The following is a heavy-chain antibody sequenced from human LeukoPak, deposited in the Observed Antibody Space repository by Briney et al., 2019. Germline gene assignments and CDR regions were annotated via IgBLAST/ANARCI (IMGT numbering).Heavy chain of an antibody. J-gene: IGHJ4*02. V-gene: IGHV3-23*01. D-gene: IGHD3-16*01. CDR2: VSGGGTDT. Sequence: SGGSLRLSCTGSGFNFSAHLMTWVRQVPGKGLEWISSVSGGGTDTYYADSVKGRFIASRDDSKSTIYLLMNGLTVGDTATYLCARDQWFGGFDHWGQGTLATVSS. CDR3: ARDQWFGGFDH. CDR1: GFNFSAHL.